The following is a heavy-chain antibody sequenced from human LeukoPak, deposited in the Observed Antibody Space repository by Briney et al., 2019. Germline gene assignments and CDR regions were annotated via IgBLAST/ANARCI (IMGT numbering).Heavy chain of an antibody. D-gene: IGHD1-26*01. CDR3: AVYSGSYFDAFDI. Sequence: GAPVKVSCKVSGYTLTELSMHWVRQAPGKGLEWMGGFDPEDGETIYAQKFQGRVTMTEDTSTDTAYMELSSLRSEDTAVYYCAVYSGSYFDAFDIWGQGTMVTVSS. CDR1: GYTLTELS. CDR2: FDPEDGET. J-gene: IGHJ3*02. V-gene: IGHV1-24*01.